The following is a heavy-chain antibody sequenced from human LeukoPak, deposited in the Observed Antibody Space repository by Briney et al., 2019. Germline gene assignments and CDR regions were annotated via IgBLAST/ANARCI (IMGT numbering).Heavy chain of an antibody. D-gene: IGHD5-12*01. V-gene: IGHV1-8*03. Sequence: ASVKVSCKASGYTFTSYDINWVRQATGQGLEWMGWVNPNSGNTGYAQKFQGRVTITRNTSISTAYMELSSLRSEDTAVYYCARVAWIGVRWFDPWGQGTLVTVSS. J-gene: IGHJ5*02. CDR1: GYTFTSYD. CDR2: VNPNSGNT. CDR3: ARVAWIGVRWFDP.